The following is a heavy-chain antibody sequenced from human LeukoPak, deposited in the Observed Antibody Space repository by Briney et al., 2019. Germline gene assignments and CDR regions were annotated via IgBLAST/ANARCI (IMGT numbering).Heavy chain of an antibody. V-gene: IGHV3-23*01. Sequence: QPGGTLRLSCAASGFTFSDYGMSWVRQAPGKGLEWVSAVSGSGAYTYYADSVKGRFTISRDNSKNTLYLQMNNLRAGDTAVYYCAKDGKRITMIGVVRRGHYLDYWGQGTLVTVSS. D-gene: IGHD3-22*01. CDR3: AKDGKRITMIGVVRRGHYLDY. J-gene: IGHJ4*02. CDR2: VSGSGAYT. CDR1: GFTFSDYG.